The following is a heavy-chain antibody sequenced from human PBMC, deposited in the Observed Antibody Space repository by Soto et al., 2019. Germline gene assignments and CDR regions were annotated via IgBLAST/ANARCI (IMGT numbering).Heavy chain of an antibody. Sequence: QVQLVQSGAEVKKPGASVKVSCKASGYTFTSYGISWVRQAPGQGLEWMGWISAYNGNTNYAQKLQGRVTMTTDISTSKAKMEMRSLRSDDTAVYYCARASGSTYLFDPCGQGTLVTVSS. CDR1: GYTFTSYG. CDR3: ARASGSTYLFDP. CDR2: ISAYNGNT. J-gene: IGHJ5*02. D-gene: IGHD1-26*01. V-gene: IGHV1-18*01.